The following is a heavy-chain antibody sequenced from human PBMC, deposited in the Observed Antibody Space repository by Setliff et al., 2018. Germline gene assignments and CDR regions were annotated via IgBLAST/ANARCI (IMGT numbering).Heavy chain of an antibody. CDR3: ARNIPWTQPIEY. V-gene: IGHV3-23*01. D-gene: IGHD2-21*01. CDR1: GFTFSSYA. CDR2: ISGSGGST. J-gene: IGHJ4*02. Sequence: GESLKISCAASGFTFSSYAMSWVRQAPGKGLEWVSAISGSGGSTYYADSVKGRFTISRDNSKNTLYLQMNSLRAEDTAVYYCARNIPWTQPIEYWGQGTLVTVSS.